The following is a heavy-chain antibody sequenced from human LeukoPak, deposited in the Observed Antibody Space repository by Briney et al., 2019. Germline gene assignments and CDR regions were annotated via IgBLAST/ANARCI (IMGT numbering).Heavy chain of an antibody. J-gene: IGHJ4*02. V-gene: IGHV3-23*01. Sequence: GGSLRLSCAASGFTFSSYAMSWVRQAPGKVLEWVSAISGSGGSTYYADSVKGRFTISRDNSKNTLYLQMNSLRAEDTAIYYCAKHSGSNHFDYWGQGTLVTVSS. CDR2: ISGSGGST. D-gene: IGHD6-6*01. CDR3: AKHSGSNHFDY. CDR1: GFTFSSYA.